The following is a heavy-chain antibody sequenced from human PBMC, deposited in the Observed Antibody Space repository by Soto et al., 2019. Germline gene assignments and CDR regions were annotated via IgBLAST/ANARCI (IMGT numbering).Heavy chain of an antibody. D-gene: IGHD6-6*01. CDR3: ARELGGYSSSSTVWANWFDP. Sequence: SQTLLLTCAISGDSVSSNSAAWNWIRQSPSRGLEWLGRTYYRSKWYNDYAVSVKSRITINPDTSKNQFSLQLNSVTPEDTAVYYCARELGGYSSSSTVWANWFDPWGQGTLVTVSS. CDR1: GDSVSSNSAA. J-gene: IGHJ5*02. V-gene: IGHV6-1*01. CDR2: TYYRSKWYN.